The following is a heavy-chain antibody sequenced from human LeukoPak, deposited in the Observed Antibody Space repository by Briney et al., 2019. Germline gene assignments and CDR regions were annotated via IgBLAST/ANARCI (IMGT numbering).Heavy chain of an antibody. CDR2: IYYSGST. J-gene: IGHJ4*02. CDR1: GGSISSYY. V-gene: IGHV4-59*01. CDR3: ATSSSGWFLRVPDY. Sequence: SETLSLTCTVSGGSISSYYWSWIRQPPGKGLEWIGYIYYSGSTNYNPSLKSRVTISVDTSKNQFSLKLSSVTAADTAVYYCATSSSGWFLRVPDYWGQGTLVTVSS. D-gene: IGHD6-19*01.